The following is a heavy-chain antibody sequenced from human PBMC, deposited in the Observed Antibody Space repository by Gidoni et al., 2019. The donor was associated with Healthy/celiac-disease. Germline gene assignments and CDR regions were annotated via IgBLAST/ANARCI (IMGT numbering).Heavy chain of an antibody. CDR3: ARGHQWLVRYFQH. CDR2: INHSGST. V-gene: IGHV4-34*01. CDR1: GGSFSGYY. Sequence: QVQLQQWGAGLLKPSETLSLTCAVYGGSFSGYYWSWIRQPHGKVLEWIGEINHSGSTNYNPSLKSRVTISVDTSKNQFSLKLSSVTAADTAVYYCARGHQWLVRYFQHWGQGTLVTVSS. D-gene: IGHD6-19*01. J-gene: IGHJ1*01.